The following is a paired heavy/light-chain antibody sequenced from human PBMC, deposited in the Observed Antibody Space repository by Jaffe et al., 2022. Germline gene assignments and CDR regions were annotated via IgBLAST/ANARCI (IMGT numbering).Heavy chain of an antibody. V-gene: IGHV4-38-2*01. J-gene: IGHJ5*02. Sequence: QVQLQESGPGLVKSSETLSLTCAVSGFSIRGGYYWGWIRQSPGKGLDWIGSIYRDGTTYHNPSLKSRVTISVDTSKNQFSLKLNSVTAADTAIYYCARRHGNSSPYYQGWFDPWGQGTLVTVSS. CDR1: GFSIRGGYY. CDR3: ARRHGNSSPYYQGWFDP. D-gene: IGHD3-22*01. CDR2: IYRDGTT.
Light chain of an antibody. J-gene: IGLJ3*02. Sequence: QSVLTQPPSVSGAPGQRVTISCTGSSSNIGAAYDVHWYQQLPGTAPKLLIYGNTNRPSGVPERFSGSKSGTSASLAITGLQAEDEADYYCQSYDNSLSGRVFGGGTRLTVL. CDR1: SSNIGAAYD. CDR3: QSYDNSLSGRV. CDR2: GNT. V-gene: IGLV1-40*01.